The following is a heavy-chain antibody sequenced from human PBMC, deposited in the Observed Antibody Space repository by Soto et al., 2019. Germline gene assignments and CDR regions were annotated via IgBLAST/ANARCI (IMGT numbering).Heavy chain of an antibody. CDR1: GGSFSGYY. V-gene: IGHV4-34*01. J-gene: IGHJ4*02. Sequence: SETLSLTCAVYGGSFSGYYWSWIRQPPGKGLEWIGEINHSGSTNYNPSLKSRVTISVDTSKNQFSLKLSSVTAADTAVYYCARGRSKVPRITGTTCLDYWGQGTLVTVSS. CDR2: INHSGST. D-gene: IGHD1-7*01. CDR3: ARGRSKVPRITGTTCLDY.